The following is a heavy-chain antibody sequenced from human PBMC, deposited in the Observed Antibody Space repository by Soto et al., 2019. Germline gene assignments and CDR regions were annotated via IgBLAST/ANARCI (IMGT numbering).Heavy chain of an antibody. CDR1: GYNFPSYG. V-gene: IGHV1-18*01. J-gene: IGHJ3*02. D-gene: IGHD3-9*01. Sequence: ASVKVCCKTSGYNFPSYGLTWVRQAPGQGLEWMGWISPYNGYTQYGQKVQGRVIMTTDASTKTGYMELRRLRSDDTAVYYCAGGGGYDVLTGSDAFDIWGQVTVATVSS. CDR2: ISPYNGYT. CDR3: AGGGGYDVLTGSDAFDI.